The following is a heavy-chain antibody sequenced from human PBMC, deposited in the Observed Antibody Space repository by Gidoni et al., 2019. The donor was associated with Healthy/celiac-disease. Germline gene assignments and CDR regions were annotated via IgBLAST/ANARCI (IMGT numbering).Heavy chain of an antibody. V-gene: IGHV3-33*01. D-gene: IGHD3-22*01. J-gene: IGHJ4*02. Sequence: VQLVESGGGVVQPGRSMRLSCAAPGFPFSSYGMHWVRQAPGKGLAWVAVIWYDGSNKYYADSVKGRFTISRDNSKNTLYLQMNSLRAEDTAVYYCASDSSGYYYFDYWGQGTLVTVSS. CDR1: GFPFSSYG. CDR2: IWYDGSNK. CDR3: ASDSSGYYYFDY.